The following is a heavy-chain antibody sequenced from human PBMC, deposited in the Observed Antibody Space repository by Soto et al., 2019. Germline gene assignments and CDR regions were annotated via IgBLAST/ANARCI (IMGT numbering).Heavy chain of an antibody. Sequence: ASVKVSCKASGYTFASYGISWVRQAPGQGLEWMGWISAYNGNTNYAQKLQGRVTMTTDTSTSTAYMELRSLRSDDTAVYYCARQGEYYDILTGPYPSPFDYWGQGTLGSVSS. CDR3: ARQGEYYDILTGPYPSPFDY. D-gene: IGHD3-9*01. V-gene: IGHV1-18*01. CDR1: GYTFASYG. CDR2: ISAYNGNT. J-gene: IGHJ4*02.